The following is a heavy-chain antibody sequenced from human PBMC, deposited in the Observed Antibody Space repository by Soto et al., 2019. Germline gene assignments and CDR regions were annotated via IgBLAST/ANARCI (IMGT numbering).Heavy chain of an antibody. CDR3: AKDSGYSGYDVYDYYYGMEV. D-gene: IGHD5-12*01. J-gene: IGHJ6*02. CDR1: GFTLSSYA. CDR2: ISSNGGST. V-gene: IGHV3-64*04. Sequence: PGGSLSLSCSASGFTLSSYAMHWVRQATGKGMEYVSAISSNGGSTYYADSVKGRFTISRDNSKNTLYLQMNSLRAEDTAVYYCAKDSGYSGYDVYDYYYGMEVWGQGTTVTVSS.